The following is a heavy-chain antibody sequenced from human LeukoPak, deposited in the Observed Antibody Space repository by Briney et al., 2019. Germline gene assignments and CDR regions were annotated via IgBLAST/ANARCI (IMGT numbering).Heavy chain of an antibody. CDR3: ARDRALKDTVVVRQAAHAFDI. CDR2: ISTYNGNT. Sequence: EASVKVSCKASGYTFTSYDINWVRQAPGQGLEWMGWISTYNGNTNYAQKIQGRVTMTTDTSTSTAYMELRSLRSDDTAVYYCARDRALKDTVVVRQAAHAFDIWGQGTKVTVSS. CDR1: GYTFTSYD. J-gene: IGHJ3*02. V-gene: IGHV1-18*01. D-gene: IGHD2-2*01.